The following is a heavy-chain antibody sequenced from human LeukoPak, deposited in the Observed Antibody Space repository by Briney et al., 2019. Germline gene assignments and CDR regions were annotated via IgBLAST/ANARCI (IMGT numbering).Heavy chain of an antibody. D-gene: IGHD3-22*01. CDR2: ISGSGGST. J-gene: IGHJ6*02. CDR3: AKDNGITMIVVVITNDGMDV. Sequence: GGSLRLSCAASGFTFSSYAMSWVRQAPGKGLEWVSAISGSGGSTYYADSVKGRFTISRDNSKNTLYLQMNSLRAEDTAVYYCAKDNGITMIVVVITNDGMDVWGQGTTVTVSS. CDR1: GFTFSSYA. V-gene: IGHV3-23*01.